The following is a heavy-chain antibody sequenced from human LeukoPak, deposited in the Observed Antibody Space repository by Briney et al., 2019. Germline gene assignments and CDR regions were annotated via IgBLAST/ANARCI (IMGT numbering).Heavy chain of an antibody. J-gene: IGHJ4*02. CDR2: IYYSGST. Sequence: PSETLSLTCTVSGGSISSYYWGWIRQPPGKGLEWIGSIYYSGSTYYNPSLKSRVTISVDTSKNQFSLKLSSVTAADTAVYYCARFLLRAAAGYDYWGQGTLVTVSS. V-gene: IGHV4-39*07. D-gene: IGHD6-13*01. CDR3: ARFLLRAAAGYDY. CDR1: GGSISSYY.